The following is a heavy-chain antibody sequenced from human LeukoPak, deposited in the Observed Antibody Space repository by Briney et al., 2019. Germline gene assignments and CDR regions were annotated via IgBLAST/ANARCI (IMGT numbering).Heavy chain of an antibody. D-gene: IGHD4-17*01. CDR3: ARQRYGDRSFDY. J-gene: IGHJ4*02. V-gene: IGHV4-61*02. Sequence: SETLSLTCTVSGGSISSGSYYWSWIRQPAGKGLEWIGRIYTSGSTNYNPSLKSRVTISVDTSKNQFSLKLSSVTAADTAVYYCARQRYGDRSFDYWGQGTLVTVSS. CDR2: IYTSGST. CDR1: GGSISSGSYY.